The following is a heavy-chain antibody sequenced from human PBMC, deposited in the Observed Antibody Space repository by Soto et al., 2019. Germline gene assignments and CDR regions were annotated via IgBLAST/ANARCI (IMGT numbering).Heavy chain of an antibody. CDR3: AKDRGYTAYDLWKYHYHYYGMDV. V-gene: IGHV3-23*01. CDR2: ISGSGDST. J-gene: IGHJ6*02. Sequence: LRLSCAASGFTFTSYAMMWVRQAPGKGPEWVSAISGSGDSTSYADSVKGRFTVSRDTSKNTLYLQMNSLRVDDSAVYYCAKDRGYTAYDLWKYHYHYYGMDVWGQGTTVTVSS. CDR1: GFTFTSYA. D-gene: IGHD5-12*01.